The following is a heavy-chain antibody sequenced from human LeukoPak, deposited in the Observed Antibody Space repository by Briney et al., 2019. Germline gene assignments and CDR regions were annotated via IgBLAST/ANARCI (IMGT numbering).Heavy chain of an antibody. Sequence: GGPLRLSCAASGFTFSSYAMSWVRQAPGKGLEWVSAISGSGGSTYYADSVKGRFTISRDNSKNTLYLQMNSLRAEDTAVYYCAKSMVRGVMGYYYGMDVWGQGTTVTVSS. CDR2: ISGSGGST. V-gene: IGHV3-23*01. CDR3: AKSMVRGVMGYYYGMDV. D-gene: IGHD3-10*01. CDR1: GFTFSSYA. J-gene: IGHJ6*02.